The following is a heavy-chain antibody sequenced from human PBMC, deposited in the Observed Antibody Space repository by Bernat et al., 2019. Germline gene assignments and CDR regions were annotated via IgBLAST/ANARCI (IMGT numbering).Heavy chain of an antibody. CDR1: GITFSNYS. CDR2: ISSSGTTI. J-gene: IGHJ3*02. D-gene: IGHD2-21*02. V-gene: IGHV3-48*01. Sequence: EVQLVESGGGLVQPGGSLRLSCAASGITFSNYSMNWVRQAPGKGLEWLSYISSSGTTIYYADSLKGRFIISRDNAKNSLYLQVNSLRAEDTALYYCAVYCGGDCYRAFDIWGQGTMVTVSS. CDR3: AVYCGGDCYRAFDI.